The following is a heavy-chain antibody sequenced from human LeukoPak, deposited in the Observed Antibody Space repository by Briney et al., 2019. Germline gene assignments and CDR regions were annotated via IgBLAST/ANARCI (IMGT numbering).Heavy chain of an antibody. Sequence: GGSLRLSCAASGFTFSSYCMNWVRQAPGKGLEWVASISSSSSYIYYAYSVKGRFTIARDNAKNSLYLQINRLRADDTAVYYCASRIAAAGGSDYWGQGTLVTVSS. J-gene: IGHJ4*02. CDR1: GFTFSSYC. V-gene: IGHV3-21*01. D-gene: IGHD6-13*01. CDR2: ISSSSSYI. CDR3: ASRIAAAGGSDY.